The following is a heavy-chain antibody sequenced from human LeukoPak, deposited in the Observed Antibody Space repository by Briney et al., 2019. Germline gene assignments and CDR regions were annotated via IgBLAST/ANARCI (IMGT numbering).Heavy chain of an antibody. Sequence: ASVKVPCKASGGTFSSYAISWVRQAPGQGLEWMGGIIPIFGTANYAQKFQGRVTITTDESTSTAYMELSSLRSEDTAVYYCARLVLEVRIGYCSSTSCPNWFDPWGQGTLVTVSS. CDR3: ARLVLEVRIGYCSSTSCPNWFDP. CDR2: IIPIFGTA. D-gene: IGHD2-2*01. V-gene: IGHV1-69*05. CDR1: GGTFSSYA. J-gene: IGHJ5*02.